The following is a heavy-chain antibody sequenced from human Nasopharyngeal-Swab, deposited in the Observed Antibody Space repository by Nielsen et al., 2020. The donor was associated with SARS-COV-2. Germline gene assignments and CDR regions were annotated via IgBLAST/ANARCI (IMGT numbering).Heavy chain of an antibody. V-gene: IGHV3-33*01. Sequence: GRQMPGRGLVWVAVIWYDGSNKYYADSVKGRFTISRDNSKNTLYLQMNSLRAEDTAVYYCARDGFKGPGTGSWYLDGMDVWGQGTTVTVSS. D-gene: IGHD6-13*01. CDR2: IWYDGSNK. J-gene: IGHJ6*02. CDR3: ARDGFKGPGTGSWYLDGMDV.